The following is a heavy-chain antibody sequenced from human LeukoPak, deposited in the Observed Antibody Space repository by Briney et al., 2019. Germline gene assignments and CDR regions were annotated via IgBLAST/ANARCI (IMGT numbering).Heavy chain of an antibody. CDR2: IYTSGST. D-gene: IGHD1-26*01. CDR3: ARYPLSSYYYFDY. CDR1: GGSISSGSYY. J-gene: IGHJ4*02. V-gene: IGHV4-61*02. Sequence: SQTLSLTCTVSGGSISSGSYYWSWIRQPAGKGLEWIGRIYTSGSTNYNPSLKSRVTMSVDTSKNQFSLKLSSVTAADTAVYYCARYPLSSYYYFDYWGQGTLVTVSS.